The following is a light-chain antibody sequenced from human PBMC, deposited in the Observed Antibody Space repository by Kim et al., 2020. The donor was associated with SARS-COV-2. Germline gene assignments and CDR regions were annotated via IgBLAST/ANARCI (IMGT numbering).Light chain of an antibody. CDR2: KDT. J-gene: IGLJ2*01. V-gene: IGLV3-27*01. Sequence: VSPGQPARITCSGDVLAKKYARWFQQKPGQAPVLVIYKDTERPSGIPERFSGSSSGTTVPLTISGAQVGDEGDDYCCSYSAAGEPLLGGGTQLTVL. CDR1: VLAKKY. CDR3: CSYSAAGEPL.